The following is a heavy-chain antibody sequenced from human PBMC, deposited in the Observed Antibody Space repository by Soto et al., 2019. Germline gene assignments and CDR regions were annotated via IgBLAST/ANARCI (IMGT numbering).Heavy chain of an antibody. CDR3: VRKYPGTRPFDY. CDR1: GFTFNSYA. Sequence: GGSLRLACAASGFTFNSYAMNWVRQAPGKGLAWVSAIGTDGNTYYANSVKGRFTISRDNSRTTLYLQMNSLRVEDTALYYCVRKYPGTRPFDYWGQGTLVTVSS. J-gene: IGHJ4*01. V-gene: IGHV3-23*01. CDR2: IGTDGNT. D-gene: IGHD2-2*01.